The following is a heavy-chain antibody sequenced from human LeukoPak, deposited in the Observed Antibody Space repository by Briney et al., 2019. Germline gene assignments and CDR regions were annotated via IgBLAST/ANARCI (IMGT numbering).Heavy chain of an antibody. CDR2: INHSGST. CDR1: GGSFSGYY. V-gene: IGHV4-34*01. Sequence: SETLSLTCAVSGGSFSGYYWSWIRQPPPKKLQWIGGINHSGSTTYNPSLKSRVTISVDTSKNQFSLKLSSVTAADTAVYYCARSAWIQLWLLSFDYWGQGTLVTVSS. J-gene: IGHJ4*02. CDR3: ARSAWIQLWLLSFDY. D-gene: IGHD5-18*01.